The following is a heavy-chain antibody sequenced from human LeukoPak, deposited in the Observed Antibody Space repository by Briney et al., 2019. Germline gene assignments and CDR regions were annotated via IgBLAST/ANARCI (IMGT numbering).Heavy chain of an antibody. V-gene: IGHV4-34*01. CDR1: GGSFSGYY. CDR3: ARVLGYCSGGSCYPHRALPLDYYYYGLDV. Sequence: PSGTLSLTCAVYGGSFSGYYWSWIRQPPGKGLEWIGEINHSGSTNYNPSLKSRVTISVYKSKTPSSLQLSSVTPADTAVYYSARVLGYCSGGSCYPHRALPLDYYYYGLDVWGKGTTVTVSS. CDR2: INHSGST. J-gene: IGHJ6*04. D-gene: IGHD2-15*01.